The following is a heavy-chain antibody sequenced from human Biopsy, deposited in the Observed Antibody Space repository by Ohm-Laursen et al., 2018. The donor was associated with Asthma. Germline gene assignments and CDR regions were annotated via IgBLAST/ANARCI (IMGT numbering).Heavy chain of an antibody. CDR2: ISFDGSNK. D-gene: IGHD2-21*01. CDR3: VRWRSGYPDHYSDF. V-gene: IGHV3-30*03. Sequence: SLRLSCTASGFTFSNYGMHWVRQAPGKGLDWVAVISFDGSNKNYTDSVKGRFTVSRDNSKNTLDLQMNSLRGDDTAVYYCVRWRSGYPDHYSDFWGLGTLVTVSS. J-gene: IGHJ4*02. CDR1: GFTFSNYG.